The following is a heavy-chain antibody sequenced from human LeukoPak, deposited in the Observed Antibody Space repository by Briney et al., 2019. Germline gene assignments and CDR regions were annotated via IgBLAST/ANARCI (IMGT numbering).Heavy chain of an antibody. J-gene: IGHJ4*02. CDR2: INHSGST. V-gene: IGHV4-34*01. D-gene: IGHD6-13*01. Sequence: PSETLSLTCAVYGGSFSGYYWSWIRQPPGKGLEWIGEINHSGSTNYNPSLKSRVTISVDTSKNQFSLKLSSVTAADTAVYYCARLSSSWSSVASDYWGQGTLVTVSS. CDR3: ARLSSSWSSVASDY. CDR1: GGSFSGYY.